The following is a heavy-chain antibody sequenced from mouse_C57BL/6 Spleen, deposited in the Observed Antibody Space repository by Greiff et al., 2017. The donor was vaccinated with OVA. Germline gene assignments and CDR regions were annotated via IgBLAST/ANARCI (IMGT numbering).Heavy chain of an antibody. D-gene: IGHD1-1*01. J-gene: IGHJ1*03. V-gene: IGHV1-50*01. CDR2: IDPSDSYT. CDR3: ARRGDYYGSSWYFDV. Sequence: QVQLQQSGAELVKPGASVKLSCKASGYTFTSYWMQWVKQRPGQGLEWIGEIDPSDSYTNYNQKFKGKATLTVDTSSSTAYMQLSSLTSEDSAVYYCARRGDYYGSSWYFDVWGTGTTVTVSS. CDR1: GYTFTSYW.